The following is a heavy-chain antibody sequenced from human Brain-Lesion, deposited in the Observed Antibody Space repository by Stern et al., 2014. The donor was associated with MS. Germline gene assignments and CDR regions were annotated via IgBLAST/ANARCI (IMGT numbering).Heavy chain of an antibody. Sequence: VQLVESGAEVKKPGASVKVSCKASGDTFSSYDSTWVRQASGHGLEWMGWMNPYSGNTGYAQKFKGRVSMTSDPSISTVYMELTSLTSDDTAVYFCARAVRNQLLSEYWGQGTLVTVSS. CDR1: GDTFSSYD. CDR2: MNPYSGNT. J-gene: IGHJ4*02. D-gene: IGHD2-2*01. V-gene: IGHV1-8*01. CDR3: ARAVRNQLLSEY.